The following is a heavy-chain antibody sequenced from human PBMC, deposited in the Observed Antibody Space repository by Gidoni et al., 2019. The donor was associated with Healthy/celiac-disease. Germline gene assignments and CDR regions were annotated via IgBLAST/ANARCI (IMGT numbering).Heavy chain of an antibody. CDR2: FDPEDGET. V-gene: IGHV1-24*01. CDR3: ATKMAEHAYYYYYMDV. J-gene: IGHJ6*03. Sequence: QVQLVQSGAEVKKPGASVKVSCKVSGYTLPELSMHWVRQAPGKGLEWMGGFDPEDGETIYAQKFQGRVTMTEDTSTDTAYMELSSLRSEDTAVYYCATKMAEHAYYYYYMDVWGKGTTVTVSS. CDR1: GYTLPELS.